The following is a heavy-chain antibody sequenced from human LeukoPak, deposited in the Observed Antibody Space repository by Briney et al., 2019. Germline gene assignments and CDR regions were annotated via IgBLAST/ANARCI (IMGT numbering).Heavy chain of an antibody. CDR1: GYTFTSYA. Sequence: ASVKVSCKASGYTFTSYAMHWVRQAPGQRLEWMGWINAGNGNTKCSQKFQGRVTITRDTSASTAYMELSSLRSEDTAVYYCARDGRFIVADYYYGMDVWGQGTTVTVSS. V-gene: IGHV1-3*01. CDR2: INAGNGNT. J-gene: IGHJ6*02. D-gene: IGHD1-26*01. CDR3: ARDGRFIVADYYYGMDV.